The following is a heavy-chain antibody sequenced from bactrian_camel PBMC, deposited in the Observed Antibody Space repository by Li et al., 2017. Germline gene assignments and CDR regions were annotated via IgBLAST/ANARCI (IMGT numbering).Heavy chain of an antibody. Sequence: HVQLVESEGGSVQAGETLTLSCTASGFDLADSDMSWYRQAPGNKCELVATISLSRSGFTLYDASVKGRFTISQDNSKNTLYLQMNSLKPEDTAVYYCVVPDCYSVSWCHRPYGPFSYWGQGTQVTVS. CDR2: ISLSRSGFT. J-gene: IGHJ4*01. CDR1: GFDLADSD. D-gene: IGHD3*01. CDR3: VVPDCYSVSWCHRPYGPFSY. V-gene: IGHV3S55*01.